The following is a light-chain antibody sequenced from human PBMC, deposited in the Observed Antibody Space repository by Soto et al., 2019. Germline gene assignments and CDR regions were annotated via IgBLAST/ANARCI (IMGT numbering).Light chain of an antibody. CDR1: QSVSSN. CDR2: AAS. V-gene: IGKV3-20*01. J-gene: IGKJ3*01. CDR3: QQYASAPFS. Sequence: EIVLTQSPATLSLSPGERATLSCSASQSVSSNLAWYQQKPGQAPRLLIYAASTRATGIPDRFSGSASETDFTPTINRLEPEDSAVYYCQQYASAPFSLGPGTKVDIK.